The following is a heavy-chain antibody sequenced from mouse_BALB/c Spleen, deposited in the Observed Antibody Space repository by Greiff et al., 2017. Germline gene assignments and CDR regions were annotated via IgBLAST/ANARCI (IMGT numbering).Heavy chain of an antibody. CDR2: ISSGGSYT. J-gene: IGHJ3*01. Sequence: EVQGVESGGGLVKPGGSLKLSCAASGFTFSSYAMSWVRQTPEKRLEWVATISSGGSYTYYPDSVQGRFTISRDNAKNTLYLQMSSLRSEDTAMYYCARPPHYGNSAWFAYWGQGTLVTVSA. D-gene: IGHD2-1*01. CDR1: GFTFSSYA. CDR3: ARPPHYGNSAWFAY. V-gene: IGHV5-9-3*01.